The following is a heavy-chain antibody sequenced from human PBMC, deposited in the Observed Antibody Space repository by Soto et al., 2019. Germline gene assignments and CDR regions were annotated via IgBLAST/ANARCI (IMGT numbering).Heavy chain of an antibody. CDR2: ISSDGTYK. CDR3: ARVKSLGNFDS. CDR1: GFTFSNNG. Sequence: VQLVESGGGVVQPGRSLRLSCVASGFTFSNNGIHWVRQAPGKGLEWVSSISSDGTYKYYADSLKGRFTISRDNAKNSLSLQMNSLRVEDTSVYYCARVKSLGNFDSWGQGTLVTVSS. J-gene: IGHJ4*02. V-gene: IGHV3-21*01. D-gene: IGHD7-27*01.